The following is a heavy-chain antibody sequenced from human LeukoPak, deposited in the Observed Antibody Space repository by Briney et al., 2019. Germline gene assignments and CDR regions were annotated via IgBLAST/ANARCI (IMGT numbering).Heavy chain of an antibody. Sequence: GGSLRLSCAASGFTFSSYAMSWVRQAPGKGLEWVSSISGSGGSTHYADSVKGRFTISRDSPKNTLYLQMNSLRAEDTAVYYCAISAYGSGIFYIIDEYWGQGTLVTVSS. D-gene: IGHD3-10*01. J-gene: IGHJ4*02. CDR3: AISAYGSGIFYIIDEY. CDR1: GFTFSSYA. V-gene: IGHV3-23*01. CDR2: ISGSGGST.